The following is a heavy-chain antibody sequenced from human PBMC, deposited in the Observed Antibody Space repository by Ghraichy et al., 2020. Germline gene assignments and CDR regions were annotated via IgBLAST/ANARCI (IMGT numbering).Heavy chain of an antibody. J-gene: IGHJ4*02. V-gene: IGHV3-23*01. CDR2: ISEGDGIT. CDR1: GFSFSSYA. CDR3: AKGGLGRRPGLDY. Sequence: GGSLRLSCGASGFSFSSYAMTWARQAPGKGLEYVSSISEGDGITYYSDSVKGRFTNSRDNSKNTLYLQLNSLRAEDTAVYYCAKGGLGRRPGLDYWGQGTLVTVSS.